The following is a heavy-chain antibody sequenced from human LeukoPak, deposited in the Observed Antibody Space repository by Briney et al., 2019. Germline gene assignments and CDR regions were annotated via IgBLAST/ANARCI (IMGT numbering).Heavy chain of an antibody. V-gene: IGHV3-53*04. J-gene: IGHJ6*02. CDR3: ARVGGSGSYYIDYGMDV. CDR2: IYSGGST. Sequence: PWGSLTLSCAASGFTVSSNYMSWVRQAPGKGLEWVSVIYSGGSTYYADFVKGRFTISRHNSKNTLYLQMNSLRAEDTAVYYCARVGGSGSYYIDYGMDVWGQGTMVTVSS. CDR1: GFTVSSNY. D-gene: IGHD3-10*01.